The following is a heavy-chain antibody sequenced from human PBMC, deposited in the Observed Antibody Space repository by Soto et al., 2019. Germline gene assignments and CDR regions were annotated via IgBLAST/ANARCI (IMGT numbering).Heavy chain of an antibody. CDR1: GFTFDDYG. V-gene: IGHV3-20*04. CDR3: AREYYYDCSCYWPTAHYHYSGMDV. Sequence: GGSLRLSCAASGFTFDDYGMTWVRQALGKGLEWVSGINWNGGSTGYADSVKGRFTISRDNAKNSLYLQMNSLRVEDTALYYCAREYYYDCSCYWPTAHYHYSGMDVWGQGTTVTVSS. D-gene: IGHD3-22*01. J-gene: IGHJ6*02. CDR2: INWNGGST.